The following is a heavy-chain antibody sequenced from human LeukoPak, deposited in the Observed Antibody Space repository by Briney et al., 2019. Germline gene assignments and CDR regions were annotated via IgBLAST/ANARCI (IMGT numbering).Heavy chain of an antibody. D-gene: IGHD3-10*02. CDR2: IHYDGSNK. V-gene: IGHV3-30*02. CDR3: AELGITMIGGV. Sequence: GGSLRLSCAASGFTFNTYGIHWVRQALGKGLEWVTSIHYDGSNKYYADSVKGRFTISRDNSKNALYLQMNSLRAEDTAVYYCAELGITMIGGVWGKGTTVTISS. CDR1: GFTFNTYG. J-gene: IGHJ6*04.